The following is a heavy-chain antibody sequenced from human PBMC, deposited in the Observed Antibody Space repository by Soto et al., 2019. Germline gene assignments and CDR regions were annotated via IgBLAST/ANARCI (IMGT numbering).Heavy chain of an antibody. CDR2: ISSSSSYI. CDR3: ARDKDDFWSGYKPCFDY. Sequence: GGSLRLSCAASGFTFSSYSMNWVRQAPGKGLEWVSSISSSSSYIYYADSVKGRFTISRDNAKNSLYLQMNSLRAEDTAVYYCARDKDDFWSGYKPCFDYWGQGTLVTVSS. D-gene: IGHD3-3*01. J-gene: IGHJ4*02. V-gene: IGHV3-21*01. CDR1: GFTFSSYS.